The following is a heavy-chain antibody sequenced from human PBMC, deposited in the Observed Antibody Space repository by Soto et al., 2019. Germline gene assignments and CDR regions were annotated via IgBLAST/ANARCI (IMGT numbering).Heavy chain of an antibody. V-gene: IGHV4-59*01. Sequence: SETLSLTCTVSGGCMRNYFWTWIRQPPGKGLEWIGYIHYSGTTSFFPSYNPSLRSRVTISEDTSKNQFSLKLLSVTTADTAVYFCAAGEASSRNLAPYYLDFWGQGILVTVSS. J-gene: IGHJ4*02. D-gene: IGHD6-13*01. CDR1: GGCMRNYF. CDR3: AAGEASSRNLAPYYLDF. CDR2: IHYSGTT.